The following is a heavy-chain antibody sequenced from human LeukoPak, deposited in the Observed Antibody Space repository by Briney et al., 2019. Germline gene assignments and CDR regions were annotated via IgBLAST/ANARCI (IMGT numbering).Heavy chain of an antibody. CDR2: ISAYNGNT. Sequence: ASVKVSCKASGYTFTTYSISWVRQAPGQGLEWMGWISAYNGNTNYVQKLQGRVTMTTDTSTSTAYMELRSLRSDDTAVYYCARGVGVYDILTGYYTSVTDAFDIWGQGTMVTVSS. CDR3: ARGVGVYDILTGYYTSVTDAFDI. J-gene: IGHJ3*02. V-gene: IGHV1-18*01. CDR1: GYTFTTYS. D-gene: IGHD3-9*01.